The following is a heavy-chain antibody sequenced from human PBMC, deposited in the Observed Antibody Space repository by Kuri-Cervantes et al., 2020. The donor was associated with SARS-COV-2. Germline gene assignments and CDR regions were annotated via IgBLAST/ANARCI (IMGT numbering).Heavy chain of an antibody. V-gene: IGHV4-4*02. CDR1: GGSISSSNW. J-gene: IGHJ4*02. D-gene: IGHD6-13*01. CDR3: ARQYSSSWYGEGQFDY. CDR2: IYHSGST. Sequence: SETLSLTCAVSGGSISSSNWWSWVRQPPGKGLEWIGEIYHSGSTNYNPSLKSRVTMSVDKSKNQFSLTLSSVTAADTAVYYCARQYSSSWYGEGQFDYWGQGTLVTVSS.